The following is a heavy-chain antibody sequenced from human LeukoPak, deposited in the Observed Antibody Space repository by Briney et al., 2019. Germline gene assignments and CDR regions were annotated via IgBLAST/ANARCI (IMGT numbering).Heavy chain of an antibody. V-gene: IGHV7-4-1*02. CDR2: INTDTGNP. J-gene: IGHJ4*02. D-gene: IGHD3-3*01. CDR3: ARAERSYFDGSGYYLDS. Sequence: ASVKVSCKASGYIFTNYAMNWVRQAPGQGLEWMGWINTDTGNPTYAQGFTGRFVFSLDTSVSTAYLQISSLKAEDTAVYYCARAERSYFDGSGYYLDSWGQGTLVTVSS. CDR1: GYIFTNYA.